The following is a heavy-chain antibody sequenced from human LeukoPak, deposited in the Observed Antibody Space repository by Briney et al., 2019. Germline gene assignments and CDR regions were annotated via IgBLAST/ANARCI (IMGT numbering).Heavy chain of an antibody. D-gene: IGHD2-15*01. V-gene: IGHV4-61*02. CDR3: AGTRRYCSGGSCYHWFAP. CDR2: IYTSGST. CDR1: GGSISSDIYY. Sequence: PSQTLSLTCTVSGGSISSDIYYWSWIRQPAGKGLEWIGRIYTSGSTNYNPSLKSRVTISVDTSKNQFSLKLSSVTAADTAVSYCAGTRRYCSGGSCYHWFAPWGQGTLVIVSS. J-gene: IGHJ5*02.